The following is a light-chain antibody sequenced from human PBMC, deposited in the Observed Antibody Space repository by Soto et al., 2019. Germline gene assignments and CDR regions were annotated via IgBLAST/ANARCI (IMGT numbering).Light chain of an antibody. V-gene: IGKV1-5*03. CDR2: KAS. CDR3: QQYNSYSRT. J-gene: IGKJ1*01. CDR1: QSISTR. Sequence: DIELTQSPSTLSASVGDRVTITCRASQSISTRLAWCQQQPGKAPKLLIYKASSLEGGVPSRFSGSGSGTEFTLTIRSVPHDDFATDYCQQYNSYSRTFGQGTKVEIK.